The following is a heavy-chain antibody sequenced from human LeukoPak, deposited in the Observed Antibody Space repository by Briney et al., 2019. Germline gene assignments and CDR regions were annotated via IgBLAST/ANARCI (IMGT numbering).Heavy chain of an antibody. CDR2: IYYTGST. V-gene: IGHV4-59*08. J-gene: IGHJ4*02. CDR1: GDSISTYH. Sequence: PSETLSLTCTVSGDSISTYHWSWIRQPPGKGLEWIGYIYYTGSTYYNPSLKSRVTISVDTSKNQFSLKLSSVTAADTAVYYCARERITMVRGVIRPWYFDYWGQGTLVTVSS. D-gene: IGHD3-10*01. CDR3: ARERITMVRGVIRPWYFDY.